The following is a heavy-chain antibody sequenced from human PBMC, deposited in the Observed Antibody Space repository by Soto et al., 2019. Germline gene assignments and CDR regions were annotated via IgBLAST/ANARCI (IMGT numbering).Heavy chain of an antibody. J-gene: IGHJ4*02. CDR3: AKDHFSDWATYFDY. V-gene: IGHV3-23*01. CDR2: VRSNSGTT. D-gene: IGHD3-9*01. Sequence: GGSLRLSCAASGFTFSTYAISFCRHSPWKWLEWVSSVRSNSGTTYYAESVKGRFTISRDNSKNTLYLQMNSLRAEDTAVYFCAKDHFSDWATYFDYWGLGTLVTVSS. CDR1: GFTFSTYA.